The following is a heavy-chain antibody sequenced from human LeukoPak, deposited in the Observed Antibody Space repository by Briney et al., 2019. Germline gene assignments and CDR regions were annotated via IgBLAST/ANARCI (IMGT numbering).Heavy chain of an antibody. Sequence: ASVKVSCKASGYTFTDYHMHWVRQAPGQGLEWMGWINPNSGGTNYAPKFQGRVTMTRDTSTSTAYMELSRLRSDDTAVYFCARDRSTSYQYYSDDWGQGTLVSVSS. CDR3: ARDRSTSYQYYSDD. J-gene: IGHJ4*02. CDR1: GYTFTDYH. CDR2: INPNSGGT. V-gene: IGHV1-2*02. D-gene: IGHD2-2*01.